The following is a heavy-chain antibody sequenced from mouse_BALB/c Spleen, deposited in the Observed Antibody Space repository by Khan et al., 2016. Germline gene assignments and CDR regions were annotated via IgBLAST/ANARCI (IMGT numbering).Heavy chain of an antibody. CDR3: ARSPYDYDVWFAY. V-gene: IGHV14-3*02. J-gene: IGHJ3*01. D-gene: IGHD2-4*01. CDR2: IDPAHGNT. CDR1: GFNIKDTY. Sequence: VQLKQSGAELVKPGASVKLSCTASGFNIKDTYMHWVKQRPEQGLEWIGRIDPAHGNTKYDPKFQGKATITADTSSNTAYLQLSSLTSEDTAVYYCARSPYDYDVWFAYWGQGTLVTVSA.